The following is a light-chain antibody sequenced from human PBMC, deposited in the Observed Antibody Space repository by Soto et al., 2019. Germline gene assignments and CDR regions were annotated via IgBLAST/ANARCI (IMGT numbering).Light chain of an antibody. Sequence: EIVLTQSPATLSLSPGERATLSCRASQSISTYLAWYQQKPGQAPRLLIYDASNRAPGIPARISGRGSGTDFTLTISSLEPEDFATYYCQHLTGTFGQGTTLEIK. CDR2: DAS. J-gene: IGKJ2*01. V-gene: IGKV3-11*01. CDR1: QSISTY. CDR3: QHLTGT.